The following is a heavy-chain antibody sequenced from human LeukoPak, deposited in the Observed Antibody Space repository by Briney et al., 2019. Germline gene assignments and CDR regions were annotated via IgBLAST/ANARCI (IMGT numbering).Heavy chain of an antibody. CDR3: ARDHFESGYDHGLFDY. CDR1: GFTFSSYG. Sequence: GGSLRLSCAASGFTFSSYGMHWVRQAPGKGLEWVAVIWYDGSNKYYADSVKGRFTISRDNFKNTLYLQMNSLRAEDTAVYYGARDHFESGYDHGLFDYWGQGTLVTVSS. D-gene: IGHD5-12*01. CDR2: IWYDGSNK. V-gene: IGHV3-33*01. J-gene: IGHJ4*02.